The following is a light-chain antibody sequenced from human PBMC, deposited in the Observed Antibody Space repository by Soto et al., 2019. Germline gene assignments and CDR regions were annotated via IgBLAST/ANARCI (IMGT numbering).Light chain of an antibody. J-gene: IGKJ1*01. CDR2: AAS. CDR1: QNFTRF. V-gene: IGKV1-39*01. CDR3: QQSYNTPWT. Sequence: DIPMTQSPSSLSASVGDRVTITCRASQNFTRFLNWYQQRPGKAPNLLIYAASSLQSGVPSRFSGSESGTDFTLTISSLQLEDFATYYCQQSYNTPWTFGQGTKVEVK.